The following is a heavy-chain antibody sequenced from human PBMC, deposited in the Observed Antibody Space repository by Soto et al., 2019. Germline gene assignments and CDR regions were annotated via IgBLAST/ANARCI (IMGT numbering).Heavy chain of an antibody. CDR1: GFPFGSYA. V-gene: IGHV3-33*01. CDR2: IWYDGSNK. CDR3: ARDVLYAFDI. Sequence: QVQLVESGGGVVQPGRSLRLSCAASGFPFGSYAMHWVRRAPAKGLEWVAVIWYDGSNKYYADSVKGRFTISRDNSKNTLYLQMNSLRAEDTAVYYCARDVLYAFDIWGQGTMVTVSS. J-gene: IGHJ3*02.